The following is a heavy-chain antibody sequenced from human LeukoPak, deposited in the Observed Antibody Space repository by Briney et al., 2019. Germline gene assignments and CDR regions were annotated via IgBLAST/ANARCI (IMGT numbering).Heavy chain of an antibody. Sequence: VSVKVSCKASGYTFTSYGISWVRQAPGQGLEWMGWISAYNGNTNYAQKLQGRVTMTTDTSTSTAYMELRSLRSDDTAVYYCARDSMIVVVRYNDYWGQGTLVTVSS. CDR2: ISAYNGNT. D-gene: IGHD3-22*01. CDR3: ARDSMIVVVRYNDY. CDR1: GYTFTSYG. V-gene: IGHV1-18*01. J-gene: IGHJ4*02.